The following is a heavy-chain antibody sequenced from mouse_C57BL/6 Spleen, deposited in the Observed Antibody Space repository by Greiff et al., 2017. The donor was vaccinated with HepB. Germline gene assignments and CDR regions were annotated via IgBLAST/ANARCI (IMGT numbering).Heavy chain of an antibody. CDR1: GFSFNTYA. CDR3: ATSFMDY. CDR2: IRSKSNNYAT. Sequence: DVKLVESGGGLVQPKGSLKLSCAASGFSFNTYAMNWVRQAPGKGLEWVARIRSKSNNYATYYADSVKDRFTISRDDSESMLYLQMNNLKTEDTAMYYCATSFMDYWGQGTSVTVSS. J-gene: IGHJ4*01. V-gene: IGHV10-1*01.